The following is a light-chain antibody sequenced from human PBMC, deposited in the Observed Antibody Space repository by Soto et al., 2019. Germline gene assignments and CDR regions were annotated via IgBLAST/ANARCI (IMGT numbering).Light chain of an antibody. Sequence: QSVLTQSPSVSASLGATVKLTCTLSSGHSSYAIAWHQQQPEKGPRYLMKLNSDGSHSKWDGIPDRFSGSSSGAERYLTISSLQSEDEADYYCQAWGFGTQVFGGGTKLTVL. CDR1: SGHSSYA. CDR2: LNSDGSH. J-gene: IGLJ2*01. V-gene: IGLV4-69*01. CDR3: QAWGFGTQV.